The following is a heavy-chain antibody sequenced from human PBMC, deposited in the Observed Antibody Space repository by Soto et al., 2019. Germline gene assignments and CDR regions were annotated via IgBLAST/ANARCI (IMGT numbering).Heavy chain of an antibody. D-gene: IGHD2-2*01. CDR2: IIPSFRLA. CDR3: ASPFPGHCSTTTCYGAGDY. J-gene: IGHJ4*02. V-gene: IGHV1-69*02. CDR1: EDTFNSYS. Sequence: QVQLVQSGAEVKKPGSSVKVSCKASEDTFNSYSVIWVRQAPGQGLEWMGRIIPSFRLASYAQSFQGRVTITADRSTYTVYMQMISLRSDDTAVYYCASPFPGHCSTTTCYGAGDYWGQGTLVTVSS.